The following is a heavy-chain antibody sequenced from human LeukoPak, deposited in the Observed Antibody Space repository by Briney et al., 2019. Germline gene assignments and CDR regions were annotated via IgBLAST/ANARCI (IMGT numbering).Heavy chain of an antibody. Sequence: PGESLKISCKGSGNSFTTYWIGWVRQMPGKGLEWMGIIYPGDSDTRYSPSFQGQVTISADKSITTTYLQWSSLKASDTAIYYCARQSGGLNAFDIWGQGTVVTVSS. CDR3: ARQSGGLNAFDI. CDR2: IYPGDSDT. J-gene: IGHJ3*02. CDR1: GNSFTTYW. D-gene: IGHD2-15*01. V-gene: IGHV5-51*01.